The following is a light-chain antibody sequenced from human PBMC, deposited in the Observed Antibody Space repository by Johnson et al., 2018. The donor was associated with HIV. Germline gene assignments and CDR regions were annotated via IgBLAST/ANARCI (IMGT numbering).Light chain of an antibody. J-gene: IGLJ1*01. CDR1: SSNIGNNY. CDR2: DNN. V-gene: IGLV1-51*01. Sequence: QPVLTQPPSVSAAPGQKVTISCSGSSSNIGNNYVSWYQQLPGTAPKLLIYDNNKRPSGIPDRFSGSKSGTSATLGITGLQTGDEADYYCGTWDSSLRGYVFGAGTKVTVL. CDR3: GTWDSSLRGYV.